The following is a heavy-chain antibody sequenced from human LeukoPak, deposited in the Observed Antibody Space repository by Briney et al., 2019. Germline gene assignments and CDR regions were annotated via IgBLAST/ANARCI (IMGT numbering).Heavy chain of an antibody. CDR2: ISSSSSTI. CDR3: ARDEYSSSWGTEESSGFDY. Sequence: GGSLRLSCAASGFTFSSYSMNWVRQAPGKGLEWVSYISSSSSTIYYADSVKGRFTISRDNAKNSLYLQMNSLRAEDTAVYYCARDEYSSSWGTEESSGFDYWGQGTLVTVSS. J-gene: IGHJ4*02. D-gene: IGHD6-6*01. V-gene: IGHV3-48*01. CDR1: GFTFSSYS.